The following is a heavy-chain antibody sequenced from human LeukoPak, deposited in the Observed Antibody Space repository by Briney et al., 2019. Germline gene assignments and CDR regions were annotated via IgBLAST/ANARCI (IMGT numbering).Heavy chain of an antibody. CDR3: AKDLFEASGWYVRPYYYYYGMDV. J-gene: IGHJ6*02. CDR1: GFTFSSYA. V-gene: IGHV3-23*01. Sequence: GGSLRLSCAASGFTFSSYAMSWVRQAPGKGLEWVSAISGSGGSTYYADSVKGRFTISRDNSKNTLYLQMNSLRAEDTAVYYCAKDLFEASGWYVRPYYYYYGMDVWGQGTTVTVSS. D-gene: IGHD6-19*01. CDR2: ISGSGGST.